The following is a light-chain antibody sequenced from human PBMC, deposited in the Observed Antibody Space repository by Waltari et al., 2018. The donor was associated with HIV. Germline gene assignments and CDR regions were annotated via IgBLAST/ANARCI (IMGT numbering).Light chain of an antibody. Sequence: QSVLTQPPSASGTPGQRVTIPCSGSSPNIESNYVYWYQQLPGTAPNLLIHRNNQRPSGVPDRFSGSKSGTSASLAISGLRSEDEADYYCAAWDDSLSGPVFGGGTKLTVL. CDR2: RNN. V-gene: IGLV1-47*01. J-gene: IGLJ2*01. CDR3: AAWDDSLSGPV. CDR1: SPNIESNY.